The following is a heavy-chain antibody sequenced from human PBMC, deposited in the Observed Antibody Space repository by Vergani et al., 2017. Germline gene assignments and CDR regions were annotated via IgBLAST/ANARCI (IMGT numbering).Heavy chain of an antibody. Sequence: QVQLVQSGAEVKKPGSSVKVSCKASGGTFSSYAISWVRQAPGQGLEWMGGIIPIFGTANYAQKFQGRVTITADEATSTAYMELSSLRSEDTAVYYCARDFPYSNYGWDEGYDYYYMAVWGKGTTVTVSS. J-gene: IGHJ6*03. V-gene: IGHV1-69*01. CDR1: GGTFSSYA. D-gene: IGHD4-11*01. CDR3: ARDFPYSNYGWDEGYDYYYMAV. CDR2: IIPIFGTA.